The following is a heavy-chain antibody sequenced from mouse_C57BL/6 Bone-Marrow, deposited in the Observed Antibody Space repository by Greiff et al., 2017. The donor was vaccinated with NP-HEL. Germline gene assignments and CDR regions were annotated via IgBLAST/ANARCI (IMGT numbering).Heavy chain of an antibody. CDR2: IYPGDGDT. CDR3: ARDIYYRFAY. J-gene: IGHJ3*01. D-gene: IGHD2-1*01. CDR1: GYAFSSSW. V-gene: IGHV1-82*01. Sequence: VKLMESGPELVKPGASVKISCKASGYAFSSSWMNWVKQRPGKGLEWIGRIYPGDGDTNYNGKFKGKATLTADKSSSTAYMQLSSLTSEDSAVYFCARDIYYRFAYWGQGTLVTVSA.